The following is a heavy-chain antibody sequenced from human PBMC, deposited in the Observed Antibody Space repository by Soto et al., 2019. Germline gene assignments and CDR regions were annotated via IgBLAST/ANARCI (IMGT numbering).Heavy chain of an antibody. J-gene: IGHJ4*02. D-gene: IGHD3-10*01. CDR1: GFTFGSYW. V-gene: IGHV3-7*01. CDR3: ASAGVDGSGSQFGY. Sequence: EVQLVESGGGLVQPGGSLRLSCAASGFTFGSYWMTWVRQAPETGLEWVANINQDGSRQYYVDSVKGRFTISRDNANKSLYLQMNSLRVEDTAVYYCASAGVDGSGSQFGYWGQGTLVTVSS. CDR2: INQDGSRQ.